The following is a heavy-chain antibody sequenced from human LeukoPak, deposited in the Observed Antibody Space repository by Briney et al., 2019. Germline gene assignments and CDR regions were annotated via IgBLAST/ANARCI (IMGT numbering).Heavy chain of an antibody. CDR3: ARSYFDY. V-gene: IGHV4-61*02. J-gene: IGHJ4*02. CDR1: GGSISSGSYY. Sequence: SQTLSLTXTVSGGSISSGSYYWSWIRQPAGKGLEWIGRIYSSGSTNYNPSLKSQVTISVDTSKNQFSLKLSSVTAADTAVYYCARSYFDYWGQGTLVTVSS. CDR2: IYSSGST.